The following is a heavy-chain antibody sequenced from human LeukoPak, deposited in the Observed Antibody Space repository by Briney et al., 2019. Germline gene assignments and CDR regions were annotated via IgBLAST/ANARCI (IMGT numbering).Heavy chain of an antibody. J-gene: IGHJ5*02. Sequence: SVKVSCKASGGTFSGYAITWVRQAPGQGLEWMGGIIPIFGTANYAQKFQGRVTITADESTSTAYMELSSLRSEDTAVYYCAREQRGLTEAWGQGTLVTVSS. CDR3: AREQRGLTEA. CDR2: IIPIFGTA. V-gene: IGHV1-69*13. CDR1: GGTFSGYA. D-gene: IGHD3-16*01.